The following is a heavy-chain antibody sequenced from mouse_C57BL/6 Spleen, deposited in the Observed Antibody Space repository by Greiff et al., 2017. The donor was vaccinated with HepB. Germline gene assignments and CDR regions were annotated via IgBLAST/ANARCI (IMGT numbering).Heavy chain of an antibody. CDR2: IYPGDGDT. J-gene: IGHJ3*01. CDR1: GYAFSSSW. CDR3: AREGNYYGSGFAY. Sequence: VKLQESGPELVKPGASVKISCKASGYAFSSSWMNWVKQRPGKGLEWIGRIYPGDGDTNYNGKFKGKATLTADKSSSTAYMQLSSLTSEDSAVYFCAREGNYYGSGFAYWGQGTLVTVSA. V-gene: IGHV1-82*01. D-gene: IGHD1-1*01.